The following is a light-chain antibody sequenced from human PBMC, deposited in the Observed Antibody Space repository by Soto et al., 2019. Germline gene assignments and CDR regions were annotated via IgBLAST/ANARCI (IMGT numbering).Light chain of an antibody. V-gene: IGKV3-15*01. CDR1: QSVSFN. CDR2: NAS. CDR3: HQHNNWPST. J-gene: IGKJ4*01. Sequence: EIVMTQSPATLSVSQGERATLSCRASQSVSFNLVWYQHKPGQPPSLLMYNASNRAAAISARFTGSGSGTDVTITIDNQQSEDCAFYYCHQHNNWPSTFGGGTKVE.